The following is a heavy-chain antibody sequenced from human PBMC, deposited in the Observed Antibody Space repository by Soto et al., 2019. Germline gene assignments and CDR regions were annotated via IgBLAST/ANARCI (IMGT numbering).Heavy chain of an antibody. Sequence: SETLSLTCSVSGGSISSGDYYWSWIRQPPGKGLEWIGYIYYSGNTYYNPSLKSRVTISVDTSKNQFSLNLTSVTAADTAVYYCARYWITTTCYLPRFDPWGQGTLVTVSS. J-gene: IGHJ5*02. CDR1: GGSISSGDYY. CDR2: IYYSGNT. D-gene: IGHD2-2*01. V-gene: IGHV4-30-4*01. CDR3: ARYWITTTCYLPRFDP.